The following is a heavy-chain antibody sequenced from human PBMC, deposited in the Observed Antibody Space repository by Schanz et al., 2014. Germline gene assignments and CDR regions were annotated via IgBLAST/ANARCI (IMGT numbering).Heavy chain of an antibody. J-gene: IGHJ6*02. CDR1: GFTFTNYA. V-gene: IGHV3-23*01. Sequence: DVQLLESGGGLVQPGGSLRLSCAASGFTFTNYAMSWVRQAPGKGLEWVSLISDSGDTAYYADSVKGRFTISRDNFKGALYLQMSSLRAEDTAVYYCAKDGPGGSGSYSADGGMDVWGQGTTV. CDR2: ISDSGDTA. D-gene: IGHD3-10*01. CDR3: AKDGPGGSGSYSADGGMDV.